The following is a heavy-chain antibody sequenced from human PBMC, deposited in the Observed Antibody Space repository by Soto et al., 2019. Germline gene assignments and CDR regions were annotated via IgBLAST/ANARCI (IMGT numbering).Heavy chain of an antibody. V-gene: IGHV1-69*08. J-gene: IGHJ4*02. CDR2: IIPFHGVT. Sequence: QVQLVQSGAEVKKPGSSVKVSCKASGGTFSPYTINWVRQAPGQGLEWMGRIIPFHGVTKYAQKFQARVTITADKSTSSAYMELSGLRFEDTARYYFTRDWEITVSTWSFGGFWGRGTLVTVSS. D-gene: IGHD3-10*01. CDR3: TRDWEITVSTWSFGGF. CDR1: GGTFSPYT.